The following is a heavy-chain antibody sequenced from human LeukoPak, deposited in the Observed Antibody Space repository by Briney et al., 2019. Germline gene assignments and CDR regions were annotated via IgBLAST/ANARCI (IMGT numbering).Heavy chain of an antibody. CDR1: GVSISSNLW. CDR3: ARDRYYYGSGSYHFDY. Sequence: SGTLSLTCAVSGVSISSNLWWTWVRQPPGKGLEWIAEIHHSGSINYNPSLKSRVTMSVDTSKNQFSLKLSSVTAADTAVYYCARDRYYYGSGSYHFDYWGQGTLVTVSS. D-gene: IGHD3-10*01. J-gene: IGHJ4*02. V-gene: IGHV4-4*02. CDR2: IHHSGSI.